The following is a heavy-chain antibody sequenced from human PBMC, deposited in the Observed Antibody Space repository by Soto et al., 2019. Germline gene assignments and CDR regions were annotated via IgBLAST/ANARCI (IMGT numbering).Heavy chain of an antibody. CDR1: GVSITTTSYY. Sequence: PSETLSLTCTVSGVSITTTSYYWGWIRQPPGKGLEWIGSVYFSGTTYYNPSLKSRVTISVDTSKNHFSLRLSSVTAADTAIYYCARHGSYWGQGTLVT. CDR3: ARHGSY. V-gene: IGHV4-39*01. J-gene: IGHJ4*02. CDR2: VYFSGTT.